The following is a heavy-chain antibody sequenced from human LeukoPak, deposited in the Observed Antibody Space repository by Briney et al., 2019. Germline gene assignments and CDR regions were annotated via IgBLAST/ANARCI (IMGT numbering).Heavy chain of an antibody. D-gene: IGHD6-13*01. J-gene: IGHJ4*02. CDR3: ARDFMYSITCAGC. CDR1: GFTFTNYW. CDR2: INSDGRTT. V-gene: IGHV3-74*01. Sequence: GGSLRLSCAASGFTFTNYWMHWVRQAPGKGLVWVSRINSDGRTTTYADSVKGRFTISRDNAKNTLYLQMNSLRVEDTAVYYCARDFMYSITCAGCWGQGTLVTVSS.